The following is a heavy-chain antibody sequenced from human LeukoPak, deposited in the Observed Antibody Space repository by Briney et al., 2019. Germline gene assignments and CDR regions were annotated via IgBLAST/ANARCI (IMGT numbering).Heavy chain of an antibody. Sequence: SETLSLTCTVSGGSISGYYWSWIRQPPGKGLEWIAYINYSGNTHYNPSLKSRVTISVDTSKNQFSLKLSSVTAADTAVYYCAREGIAADGTDYWGQGTLVTVSS. J-gene: IGHJ4*02. CDR3: AREGIAADGTDY. CDR2: INYSGNT. CDR1: GGSISGYY. D-gene: IGHD6-13*01. V-gene: IGHV4-59*12.